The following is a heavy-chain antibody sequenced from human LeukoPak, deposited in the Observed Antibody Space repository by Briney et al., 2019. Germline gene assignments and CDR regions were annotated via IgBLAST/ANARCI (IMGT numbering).Heavy chain of an antibody. CDR3: ARSMIAVAGTDFDY. V-gene: IGHV3-30-3*01. CDR2: ISYDGSNK. J-gene: IGHJ4*02. Sequence: GRSLRLSCAASGFTFSSYAMHWVRQAPGKGLEWVAVISYDGSNKYYADSVKGRFTISRDNSKNTLYLQMNSLTAEDTAVYYCARSMIAVAGTDFDYWGQGTLVTVSS. CDR1: GFTFSSYA. D-gene: IGHD6-19*01.